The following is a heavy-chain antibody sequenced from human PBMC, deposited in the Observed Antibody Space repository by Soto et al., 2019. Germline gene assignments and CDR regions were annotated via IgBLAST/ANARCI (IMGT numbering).Heavy chain of an antibody. V-gene: IGHV3-30*18. Sequence: QVQLVESGGGVVQPGRSLRLSCAASGFTFSSYGLHWVRQAPGKGLEWVAVMSYDGSNKYYADSVKGRFTISRDNSKNTLYLQMNGLRADDTAVYYCAKAGGPYYCYGMDVWGQGTTVTVSS. J-gene: IGHJ6*01. CDR2: MSYDGSNK. CDR1: GFTFSSYG. D-gene: IGHD3-10*01. CDR3: AKAGGPYYCYGMDV.